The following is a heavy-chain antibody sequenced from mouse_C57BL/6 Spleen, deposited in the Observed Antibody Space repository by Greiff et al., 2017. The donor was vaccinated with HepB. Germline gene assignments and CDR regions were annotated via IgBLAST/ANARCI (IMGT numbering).Heavy chain of an antibody. V-gene: IGHV1-81*01. D-gene: IGHD1-1*01. Sequence: VQLQQSGAELARPGASVKLSCKASGYTFTSYGISWVKQRTGQGLEWIGEIYPRSGNTYYNEKFKGKATLTADKSSSTAYMELRSLTSEDSAVYFCAPITTVVANPYYFDYGGQGTTLTVSS. J-gene: IGHJ2*01. CDR3: APITTVVANPYYFDY. CDR2: IYPRSGNT. CDR1: GYTFTSYG.